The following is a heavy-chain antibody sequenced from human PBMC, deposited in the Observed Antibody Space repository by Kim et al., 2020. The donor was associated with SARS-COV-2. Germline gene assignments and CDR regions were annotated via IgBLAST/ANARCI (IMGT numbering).Heavy chain of an antibody. D-gene: IGHD3-10*01. V-gene: IGHV4-34*01. CDR1: GGSFSGYY. CDR2: INHSGST. J-gene: IGHJ2*01. CDR3: ARGYGLWYFDL. Sequence: SETLSLTCAVYGGSFSGYYWSWIRQPPGKGLEWIGEINHSGSTNYNPSLKSRVTISVDTSKNQFSLKLSSVTAADTAVYYCARGYGLWYFDLWGRGTLVTVSS.